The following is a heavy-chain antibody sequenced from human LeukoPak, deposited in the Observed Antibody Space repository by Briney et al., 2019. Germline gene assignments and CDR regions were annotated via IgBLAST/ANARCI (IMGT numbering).Heavy chain of an antibody. V-gene: IGHV4-39*07. D-gene: IGHD2-2*02. CDR3: AKDIRYYTGQH. CDR1: GGSISSSDNY. J-gene: IGHJ4*02. Sequence: SETLSLTCTVSGGSISSSDNYWGWIRQPPGKGLEWIGSVYNSGSTYYNPSLNSRVTISLDTSKNQFSPKLTFVTAADTAIYYCAKDIRYYTGQHWGQGILVTVS. CDR2: VYNSGST.